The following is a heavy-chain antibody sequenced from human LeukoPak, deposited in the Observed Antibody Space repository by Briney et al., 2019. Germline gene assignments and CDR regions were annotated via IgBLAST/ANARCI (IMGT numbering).Heavy chain of an antibody. V-gene: IGHV4-4*07. CDR1: GGSISSYY. Sequence: PSETLSLTCTVSGGSISSYYWSWIRQPAGKGLEWIGRIYASGSTNYNPSLKSRVTMSVDTSKNQFSLKLSSVTAADTAVYYCARDTRVDTAMAPVLDAFDIWGQGTMVTVSS. CDR3: ARDTRVDTAMAPVLDAFDI. CDR2: IYASGST. D-gene: IGHD5-18*01. J-gene: IGHJ3*02.